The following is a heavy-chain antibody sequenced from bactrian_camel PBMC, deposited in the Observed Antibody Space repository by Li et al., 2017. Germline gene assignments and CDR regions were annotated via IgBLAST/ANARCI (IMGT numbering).Heavy chain of an antibody. V-gene: IGHV3-2*01. CDR2: IFSADGTT. J-gene: IGHJ4*01. D-gene: IGHD1*01. CDR3: ATNAPFIPCTPQLRF. CDR1: RDTYSGNC. Sequence: HVQLVESGGGSVQAGGSLRLSCATSRDTYSGNCMGWFRQAQGKTREGVASIFSADGTTNYADSVKGRFTISHDNAKKTLYLQMNSLKPEDTAMYYCATNAPFIPCTPQLRFWGQGTQVTVS.